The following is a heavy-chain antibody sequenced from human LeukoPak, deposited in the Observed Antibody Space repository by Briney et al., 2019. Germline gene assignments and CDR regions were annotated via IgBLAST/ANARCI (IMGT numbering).Heavy chain of an antibody. J-gene: IGHJ3*02. V-gene: IGHV3-48*03. CDR3: ARDRVYCSSTSCYSDAFDI. CDR2: ISSSGSTI. Sequence: GGSLRLSCAASGFTFSSYEMNWVRQAPGKGLEWVSYISSSGSTIYYADSVKGRFTTSRDNAKNSLYLQMNSLRAEDTAVYYCARDRVYCSSTSCYSDAFDIWGQGTMVTVSS. CDR1: GFTFSSYE. D-gene: IGHD2-2*01.